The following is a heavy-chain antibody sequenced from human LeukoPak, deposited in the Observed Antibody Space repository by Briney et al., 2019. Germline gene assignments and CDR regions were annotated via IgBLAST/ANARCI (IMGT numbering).Heavy chain of an antibody. CDR3: AKDLRGGAFDI. Sequence: GGSPTLSCAASGFTFNSLAVMWVRHAPEEGREGVSAIRGSGGSTYYADSVKGRFTISRDNSKTTQYLQMNSLRADDTAVYYYAKDLRGGAFDIWGQRTMVTVSS. CDR1: GFTFNSLA. D-gene: IGHD3-10*01. J-gene: IGHJ3*02. V-gene: IGHV3-23*01. CDR2: IRGSGGST.